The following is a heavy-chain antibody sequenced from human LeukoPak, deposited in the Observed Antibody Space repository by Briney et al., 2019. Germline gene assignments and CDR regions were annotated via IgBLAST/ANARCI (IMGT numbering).Heavy chain of an antibody. Sequence: GGSLRLSCAASGFTVSSNYMSWVRQAPGKGLEWVSVIYSGGSTYYADSVKGRFTISRDNSKNTLYLQMNSLRAEDTAVYYCAKELYSGSYSVFDAFDIWGQGTMVTVSS. CDR2: IYSGGST. CDR3: AKELYSGSYSVFDAFDI. D-gene: IGHD1-26*01. J-gene: IGHJ3*02. CDR1: GFTVSSNY. V-gene: IGHV3-53*01.